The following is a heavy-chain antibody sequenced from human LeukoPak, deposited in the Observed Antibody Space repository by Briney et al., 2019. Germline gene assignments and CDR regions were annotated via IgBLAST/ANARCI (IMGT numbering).Heavy chain of an antibody. J-gene: IGHJ4*02. V-gene: IGHV3-7*01. CDR1: GFTFSNYA. CDR3: AKLAKYFYGWETYYFFEH. Sequence: GGSLRLSCAASGFTFSNYAMSWVRQAPGKGLEWVANINQDGTEKYYVDSVKGRFTISRDNAKNSLYLQMNSLRVEDTAVYYCAKLAKYFYGWETYYFFEHWGQGTPVTASS. CDR2: INQDGTEK. D-gene: IGHD3-10*01.